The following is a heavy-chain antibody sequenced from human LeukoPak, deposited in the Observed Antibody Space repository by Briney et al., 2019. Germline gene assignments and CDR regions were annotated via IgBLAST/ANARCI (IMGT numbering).Heavy chain of an antibody. CDR3: ATNGYYCMDV. J-gene: IGHJ6*03. D-gene: IGHD2-8*01. Sequence: ASMKVSCKTSGYTFTSYGISWVRQAPGQGLEWMGWISADNGKTNYALKFQGRVTMTTDTSTTTAYMELRSLRSDDTAVYYCATNGYYCMDVWGKGTTVTVSS. CDR1: GYTFTSYG. V-gene: IGHV1-18*01. CDR2: ISADNGKT.